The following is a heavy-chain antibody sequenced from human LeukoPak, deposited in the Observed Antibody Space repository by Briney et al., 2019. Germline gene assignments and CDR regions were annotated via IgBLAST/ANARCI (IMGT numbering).Heavy chain of an antibody. J-gene: IGHJ4*02. V-gene: IGHV3-23*01. CDR2: ISARGGST. D-gene: IGHD2-15*01. CDR3: AKDPRLGYCSGGSCRWISYYFDY. CDR1: GFTFSSYA. Sequence: GGSLRLSCAASGFTFSSYAMSWVRQAPGKGLEWVSAISARGGSTYYADSVKGRFSISRDNSKNTLYLQMNSLRSEDTAVYYCAKDPRLGYCSGGSCRWISYYFDYWGQGTLVTVSS.